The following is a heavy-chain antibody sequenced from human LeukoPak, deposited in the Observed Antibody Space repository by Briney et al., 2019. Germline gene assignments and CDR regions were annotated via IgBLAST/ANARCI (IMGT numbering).Heavy chain of an antibody. CDR2: INHSGST. J-gene: IGHJ6*03. D-gene: IGHD6-13*01. CDR3: ARESSSWSSYYYYYMDV. CDR1: GGSFSGYY. V-gene: IGHV4-34*01. Sequence: SETLSLTCAVYGGSFSGYYWSWIRQPPGKGLEWIGEINHSGSTNYNPSLKSRVTISVDKSKNQFSLKLSSVTAADTAVYYCARESSSWSSYYYYYMDVWGKGTTVTVCS.